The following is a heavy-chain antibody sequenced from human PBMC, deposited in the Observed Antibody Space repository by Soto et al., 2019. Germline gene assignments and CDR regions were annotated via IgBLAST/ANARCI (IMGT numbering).Heavy chain of an antibody. J-gene: IGHJ4*02. Sequence: SETLSLTCTVSGGSISSGGYYWSWIRQHPGKGLEWIGYIYYSGSTYYNPSLKSRVTISVDTSKNQFSLKLSSVTAADTAVYYCARVQLGGHFDYWGQGTLVTVSS. CDR3: ARVQLGGHFDY. CDR2: IYYSGST. CDR1: GGSISSGGYY. D-gene: IGHD6-6*01. V-gene: IGHV4-31*03.